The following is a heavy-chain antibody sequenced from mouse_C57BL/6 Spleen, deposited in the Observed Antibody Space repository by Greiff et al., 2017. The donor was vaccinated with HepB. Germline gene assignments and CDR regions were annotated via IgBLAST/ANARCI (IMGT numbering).Heavy chain of an antibody. CDR2: INYDGSST. J-gene: IGHJ4*01. CDR3: ARDGGDY. Sequence: DVKLVESEGGLVQPGSSMKLSCTASGFTFSDYYMAWVRQVPEKGLEWVANINYDGSSTYYLDSLKSRFIISRDNAKNILYLQMSSLKSEDTATYYCARDGGDYWGQGTSVTVSS. CDR1: GFTFSDYY. V-gene: IGHV5-16*01.